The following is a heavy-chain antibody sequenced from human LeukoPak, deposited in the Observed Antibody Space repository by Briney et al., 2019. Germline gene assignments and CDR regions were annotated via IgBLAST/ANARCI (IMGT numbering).Heavy chain of an antibody. J-gene: IGHJ4*02. CDR1: GFTFSSSW. CDR2: IKQDGSEK. V-gene: IGHV3-7*01. D-gene: IGHD6-19*01. Sequence: GGSLRLSCGAFGFTFSSSWMSWLRQAPGKGLEGVANIKQDGSEKYYVDSVKGRFTISRDNTKNSLYLQMDSLRAEDTADYYCARISTAVAGADYWGQGTLVTVSS. CDR3: ARISTAVAGADY.